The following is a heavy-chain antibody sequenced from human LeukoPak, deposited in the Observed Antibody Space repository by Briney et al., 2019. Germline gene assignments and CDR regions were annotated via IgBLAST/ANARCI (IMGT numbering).Heavy chain of an antibody. Sequence: SETLSLTCTVSGGSISSSSYYWSWIRQPAGKGLEWIGRIYTSGSTNYNPSLKSRVTMSVDTSKNQFSLKLSSVTAADTAVYYCAGENYYDSSGYYYGPNFDYWGQGTLVTVSS. CDR3: AGENYYDSSGYYYGPNFDY. J-gene: IGHJ4*02. CDR1: GGSISSSSYY. CDR2: IYTSGST. D-gene: IGHD3-22*01. V-gene: IGHV4-61*02.